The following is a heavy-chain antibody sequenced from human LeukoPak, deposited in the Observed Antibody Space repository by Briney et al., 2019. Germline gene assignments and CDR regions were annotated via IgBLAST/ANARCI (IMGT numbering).Heavy chain of an antibody. J-gene: IGHJ3*02. CDR2: ISSSGSTI. CDR3: AREDYDYVWGSYRIGAFDI. Sequence: PGGSLRLSCAASGFTFSSYSMNWVRQAPGKGLEWVSYISSSGSTIHYADSVKGRFTISRDNAKNSLYLQMNSLRAEDTAVYYCAREDYDYVWGSYRIGAFDIWGQGTMVTVSS. V-gene: IGHV3-48*04. CDR1: GFTFSSYS. D-gene: IGHD3-16*02.